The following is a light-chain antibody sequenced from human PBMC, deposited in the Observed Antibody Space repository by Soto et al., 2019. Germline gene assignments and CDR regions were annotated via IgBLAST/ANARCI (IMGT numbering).Light chain of an antibody. J-gene: IGLJ3*02. CDR3: ETWDRNTWV. V-gene: IGLV4-60*03. Sequence: QSVLTQSSSASASLGSSVNLTCTLSSGHTAHTITWHQQQPGKAPRYLMKLEDSGNYNKGSGVPDRFSGSSSGADRYLTISNLQSEDEADYHCETWDRNTWVFGGGTQLTVL. CDR1: SGHTAHT. CDR2: LEDSGNY.